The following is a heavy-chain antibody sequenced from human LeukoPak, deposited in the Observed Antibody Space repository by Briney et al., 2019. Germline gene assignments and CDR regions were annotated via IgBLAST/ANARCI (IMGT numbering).Heavy chain of an antibody. D-gene: IGHD3-9*01. CDR1: GGSISSYY. CDR3: ARLGRDYDILTGYYHPPL. Sequence: SETLSLACTVSGGSISSYYGSWIRQPPGMGLEWIGYIYYSGSTNYNPSLKSRVTISVDTSKNQFSLKLSSVTAADTAVYYCARLGRDYDILTGYYHPPLWGQGTLVTVSS. CDR2: IYYSGST. J-gene: IGHJ4*02. V-gene: IGHV4-59*08.